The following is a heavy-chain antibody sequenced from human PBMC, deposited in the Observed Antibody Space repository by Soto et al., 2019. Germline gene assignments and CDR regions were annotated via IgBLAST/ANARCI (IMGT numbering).Heavy chain of an antibody. CDR1: GGSVSSGSYY. D-gene: IGHD4-17*01. CDR3: ARETTRGNWFDP. Sequence: SETLSLTCTVSGGSVSSGSYYWSWIRQPPGKGLEWIAYIYYSGSANYNPSLKSRVTISVDTSKNQFSLKLSSVTAADTAVYYCARETTRGNWFDPWGQGTLVTVSS. CDR2: IYYSGSA. J-gene: IGHJ5*02. V-gene: IGHV4-61*01.